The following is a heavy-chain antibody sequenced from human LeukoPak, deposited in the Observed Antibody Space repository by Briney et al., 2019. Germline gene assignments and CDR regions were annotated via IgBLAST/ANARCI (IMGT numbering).Heavy chain of an antibody. CDR3: ARGLGWWLRGFDY. Sequence: GGSLRLSCAASGFTFSSYSMNWVRQAPGKGLEWVSYISSSSSTIYYADSVKGRFTISRDNAKNSLYLQMNSLRAEDTAVYYCARGLGWWLRGFDYWGQGTLVTVSS. V-gene: IGHV3-48*01. CDR2: ISSSSSTI. J-gene: IGHJ4*02. D-gene: IGHD5-12*01. CDR1: GFTFSSYS.